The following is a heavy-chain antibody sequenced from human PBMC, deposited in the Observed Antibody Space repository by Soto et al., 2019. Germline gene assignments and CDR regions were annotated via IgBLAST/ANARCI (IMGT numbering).Heavy chain of an antibody. Sequence: GGSLRLSCSASGFTFSSYAMSWVRQAPGKGLEWVSAISGSGGSTYYADSVKGRFTISRDNSRNTLSLQMNSLRAEDTAVYYCAKHRLARGIDDWGQGPPLTVSS. CDR1: GFTFSSYA. D-gene: IGHD3-10*01. V-gene: IGHV3-23*01. CDR2: ISGSGGST. J-gene: IGHJ4*02. CDR3: AKHRLARGIDD.